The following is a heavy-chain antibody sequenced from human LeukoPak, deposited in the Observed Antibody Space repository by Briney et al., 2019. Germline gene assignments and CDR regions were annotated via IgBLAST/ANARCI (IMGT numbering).Heavy chain of an antibody. V-gene: IGHV3-23*01. D-gene: IGHD2-15*01. CDR2: ISGSGGST. J-gene: IGHJ3*02. CDR3: ARGIVVVVAASGAFDI. CDR1: GFTFSSYA. Sequence: GGSLRLSCAASGFTFSSYAMSWVRQAPGKGLEWDSAISGSGGSTYYADSVKGRFTISGDNAKNSLYLQMNSLRAEDTAVYYCARGIVVVVAASGAFDIWGQGTMVTVSS.